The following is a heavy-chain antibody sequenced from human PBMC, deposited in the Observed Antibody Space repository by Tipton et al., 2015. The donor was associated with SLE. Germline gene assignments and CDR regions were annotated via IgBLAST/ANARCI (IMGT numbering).Heavy chain of an antibody. V-gene: IGHV3-21*01. CDR1: GFTFSSYS. J-gene: IGHJ3*02. Sequence: SLRLSCAASGFTFSSYSMNWVRQAPGKGLEWVSSISSSSSYIYYADSVKGRFTISRDNAKNSLYLQMNSPRAEDTAVYYCARDPDGVTLAVAEAFDIWGQGTMVTVSS. CDR2: ISSSSSYI. CDR3: ARDPDGVTLAVAEAFDI. D-gene: IGHD6-19*01.